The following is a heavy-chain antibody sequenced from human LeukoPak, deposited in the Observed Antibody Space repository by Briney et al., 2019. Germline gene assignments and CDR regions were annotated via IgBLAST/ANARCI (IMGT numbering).Heavy chain of an antibody. CDR1: GFTFSNYR. D-gene: IGHD1-26*01. V-gene: IGHV3-48*01. CDR3: ARDPGVGATPTFAFDI. CDR2: ISSSSSTI. Sequence: GGSLRLSCAASGFTFSNYRMNWVRQAPGKGLEWVSSISSSSSTIYYADSVKGRFTISRDNAKNSLYLQMNSLRAEDTAVYYCARDPGVGATPTFAFDIWGQGTMVTVSS. J-gene: IGHJ3*02.